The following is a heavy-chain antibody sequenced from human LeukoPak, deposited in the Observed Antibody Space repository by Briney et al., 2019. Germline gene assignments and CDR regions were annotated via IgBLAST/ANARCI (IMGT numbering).Heavy chain of an antibody. CDR2: ISYDGSNK. Sequence: PGGSLRLSCAASGFTFSSYAMHWVRQAPGKGLEWVAVISYDGSNKYYADSVKGRFTISRDNSKNTLYLQMNSLRAEDTAVYYCARDTGPVFWHYFDYWGQGTLVTVSS. CDR3: ARDTGPVFWHYFDY. D-gene: IGHD3-3*01. CDR1: GFTFSSYA. V-gene: IGHV3-30-3*01. J-gene: IGHJ4*02.